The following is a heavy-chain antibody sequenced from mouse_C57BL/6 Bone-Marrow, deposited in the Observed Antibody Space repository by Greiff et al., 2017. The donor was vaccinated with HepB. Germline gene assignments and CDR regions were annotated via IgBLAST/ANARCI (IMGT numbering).Heavy chain of an antibody. D-gene: IGHD1-1*01. Sequence: EVQLQQSGPELVKPGASVKISCKASGYTFTDYYMNWVKQSHGKSLEWIGDINPNNGGTSYNQKFKGKATLTVDKSSSTAYMELRSLTSEDSAVYYGARSGGSSYGYWGQGTTLTVSS. CDR2: INPNNGGT. CDR3: ARSGGSSYGY. J-gene: IGHJ2*01. V-gene: IGHV1-26*01. CDR1: GYTFTDYY.